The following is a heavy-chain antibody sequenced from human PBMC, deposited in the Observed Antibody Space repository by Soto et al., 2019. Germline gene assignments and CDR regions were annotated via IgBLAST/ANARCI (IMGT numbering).Heavy chain of an antibody. CDR2: ISSDGATK. J-gene: IGHJ4*02. Sequence: GGSLRLSCTASGFAFRSHAMQWVRQAPGKGLEWVAVISSDGATKYVADSLKGRFTISRGNAKNSLYLQMNSLRAEDTAVYYCARAPSSSWSYYFDYWGQGTLVTVSS. CDR1: GFAFRSHA. D-gene: IGHD6-13*01. CDR3: ARAPSSSWSYYFDY. V-gene: IGHV3-30-3*01.